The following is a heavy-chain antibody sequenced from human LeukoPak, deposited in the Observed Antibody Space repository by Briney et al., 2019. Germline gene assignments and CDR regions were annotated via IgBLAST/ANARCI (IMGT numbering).Heavy chain of an antibody. D-gene: IGHD5-18*01. Sequence: ASVKVSCKASGYTFTGYYMHWVRQAPGQGLEWMGWINPNSGGTNYAQKFQGRVTMTRDTSISTAYMELSSLRSEDTAVYYCARYSDTAMVTGFDYWGQGTLVTVSS. CDR3: ARYSDTAMVTGFDY. CDR1: GYTFTGYY. CDR2: INPNSGGT. J-gene: IGHJ4*02. V-gene: IGHV1-2*02.